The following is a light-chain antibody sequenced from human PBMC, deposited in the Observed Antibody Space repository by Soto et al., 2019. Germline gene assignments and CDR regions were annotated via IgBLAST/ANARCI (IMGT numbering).Light chain of an antibody. Sequence: QPVLTQSPSASASLGASVNLTCTLSSGHSSYAIAWHQQQPEKGPRYLMKLNSDGSHSKGDGIPDRFSGSSSGAECYLTISSLQSEDEADYYCQTWGTGIRVVFGGGTKVTVL. CDR2: LNSDGSH. V-gene: IGLV4-69*01. J-gene: IGLJ2*01. CDR3: QTWGTGIRVV. CDR1: SGHSSYA.